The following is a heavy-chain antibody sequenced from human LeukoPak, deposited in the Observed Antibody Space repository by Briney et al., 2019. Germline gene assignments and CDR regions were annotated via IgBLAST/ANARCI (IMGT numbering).Heavy chain of an antibody. CDR2: IYYSGST. D-gene: IGHD2-2*01. CDR3: AGAGLGYCSSTSCPRWDY. CDR1: GGSISSSSYY. J-gene: IGHJ4*02. V-gene: IGHV4-39*07. Sequence: SETLSLTCTVSGGSISSSSYYWGWIRQPPGKGLEWIGNIYYSGSTYYNPSLKSRVTISVDASKNQFSLKLSSVTAADTAVYYCAGAGLGYCSSTSCPRWDYWGQGTLVTVSS.